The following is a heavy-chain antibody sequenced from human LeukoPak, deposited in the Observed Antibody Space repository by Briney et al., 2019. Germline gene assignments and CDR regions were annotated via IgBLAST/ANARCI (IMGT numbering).Heavy chain of an antibody. CDR3: ARLTPSYYYGSGSGKASDAFDI. CDR2: IYDSGST. CDR1: GGSISSYY. Sequence: SSETLSLTCTVSGGSISSYYWSWIRQPPGKGLEWIGYIYDSGSTNYNPSLKSRVTISVDTAKNQFSLKLSSVTAADTAVYYCARLTPSYYYGSGSGKASDAFDIWGQGTMVTVSS. D-gene: IGHD3-10*01. J-gene: IGHJ3*02. V-gene: IGHV4-59*01.